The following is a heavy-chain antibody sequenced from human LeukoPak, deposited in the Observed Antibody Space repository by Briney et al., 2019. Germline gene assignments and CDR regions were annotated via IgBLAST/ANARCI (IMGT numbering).Heavy chain of an antibody. V-gene: IGHV3-23*01. CDR3: AKDFPPWSGPNAFDI. J-gene: IGHJ3*02. D-gene: IGHD3-3*01. CDR1: GFIFSSYA. CDR2: ISGSGGST. Sequence: GGSLRLSCAASGFIFSSYAMSWVRQAPGKGLEWVSTISGSGGSTYYADSVKGRFTISRDNSKNTVYLQMNSLRAEDTAVYYCAKDFPPWSGPNAFDIWGQGTMVTVSS.